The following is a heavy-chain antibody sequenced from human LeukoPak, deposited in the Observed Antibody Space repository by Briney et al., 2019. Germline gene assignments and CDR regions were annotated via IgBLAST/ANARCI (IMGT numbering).Heavy chain of an antibody. Sequence: SETLSLTCTVSGGSISSYYWSWIRQPPGKGLEWIGYIYYSGSTNYNPSLKSRVTISVDTSKNQFSLKLSSVTAADTAVYYCAGIRRGYWGQGTLVTVSS. CDR1: GGSISSYY. J-gene: IGHJ4*02. V-gene: IGHV4-59*01. CDR3: AGIRRGY. D-gene: IGHD1-14*01. CDR2: IYYSGST.